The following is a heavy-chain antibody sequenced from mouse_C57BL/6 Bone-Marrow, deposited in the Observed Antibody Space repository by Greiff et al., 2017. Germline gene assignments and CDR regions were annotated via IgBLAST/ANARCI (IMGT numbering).Heavy chain of an antibody. V-gene: IGHV1-81*01. CDR1: GYTFTSYG. CDR2: IYPRSGNT. Sequence: VQLVESGAELARPGASVKLSCKASGYTFTSYGISWVKQRTGQGLEWIGEIYPRSGNTYYNEKFKGKATLTADKSSSTAYMELRSLTSEDSAVYFFARISNYYYAMDYWGQGTSVTVSS. CDR3: ARISNYYYAMDY. J-gene: IGHJ4*01. D-gene: IGHD2-1*01.